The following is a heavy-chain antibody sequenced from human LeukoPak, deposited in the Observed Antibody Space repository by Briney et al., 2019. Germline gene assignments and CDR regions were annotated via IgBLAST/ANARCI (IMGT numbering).Heavy chain of an antibody. D-gene: IGHD4-17*01. J-gene: IGHJ4*02. V-gene: IGHV3-21*04. CDR3: AKGGDYGDPSLRN. Sequence: SPGGSLRLSCAASGFTFSSYSMNWVRQAPGKGLEWVSSISSSSSYIYYADSVKGRFTISRDNSKNTLYLQMNSLRAEDTAVYYCAKGGDYGDPSLRNWGQGTLVTVSS. CDR2: ISSSSSYI. CDR1: GFTFSSYS.